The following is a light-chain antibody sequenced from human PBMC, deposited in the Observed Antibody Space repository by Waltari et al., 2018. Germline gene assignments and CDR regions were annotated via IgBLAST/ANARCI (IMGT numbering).Light chain of an antibody. J-gene: IGKJ2*01. CDR1: QSVSSY. Sequence: EIVLTQSPATLSLSPGERATLSCRASQSVSSYLAWYQQKPGQAPRLLIYDASNRATGIPARFSGSGSGTDFTLTISSLEPEDFAVYYCQQRSNWPPGVGYTFGQGTKLEIK. V-gene: IGKV3-11*01. CDR3: QQRSNWPPGVGYT. CDR2: DAS.